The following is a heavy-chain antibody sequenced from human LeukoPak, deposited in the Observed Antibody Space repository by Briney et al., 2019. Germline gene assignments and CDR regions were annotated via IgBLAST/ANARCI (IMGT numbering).Heavy chain of an antibody. CDR3: ARAPQRNYYYYYMDV. CDR2: IYYSGST. Sequence: SETLSLTCTVSGGSTSSYYWSWIRQPPGKELEWIGYIYYSGSTNYNPSLKSRVTISVDTSKNQFSLKLSSVTAADTAVYYCARAPQRNYYYYYMDVWGKGTTVTVSS. CDR1: GGSTSSYY. V-gene: IGHV4-59*01. J-gene: IGHJ6*03.